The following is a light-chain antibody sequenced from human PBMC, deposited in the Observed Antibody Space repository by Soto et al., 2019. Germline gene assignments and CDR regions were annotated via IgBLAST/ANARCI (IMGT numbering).Light chain of an antibody. V-gene: IGLV2-14*01. CDR2: DVS. CDR1: SSDVGGYNY. J-gene: IGLJ2*01. CDR3: SSYTSSSTLEVV. Sequence: QSVLTQPASVSGSPGQSITISCTGTSSDVGGYNYVSWYQQHPGKAPKLMIYDVSNRPSGVSNRFSGSKSGDTASLTISGLQAEDEADYYCSSYTSSSTLEVVFGGGTKVTVL.